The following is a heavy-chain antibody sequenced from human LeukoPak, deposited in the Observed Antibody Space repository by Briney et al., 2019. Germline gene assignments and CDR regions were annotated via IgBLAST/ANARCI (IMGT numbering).Heavy chain of an antibody. CDR3: TRDSYYDSSGYCAY. V-gene: IGHV1-46*03. D-gene: IGHD3-22*01. CDR1: GYTFTSYY. CDR2: ITPSGGST. J-gene: IGHJ4*02. Sequence: ASVKVSCKASGYTFTSYYMHWVPQAPRQRLKWMGIITPSGGSTSHAQKFQSRVTMTKHKTPTRTNIDLTSLRSPDTAVHYCTRDSYYDSSGYCAYWGQGTLVTVSS.